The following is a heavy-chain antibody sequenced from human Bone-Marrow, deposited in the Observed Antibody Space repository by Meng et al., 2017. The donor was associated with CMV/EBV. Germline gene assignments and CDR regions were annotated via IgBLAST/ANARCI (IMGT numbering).Heavy chain of an antibody. CDR3: ARHKGFESCFDD. CDR2: IYYSGST. V-gene: IGHV4-39*01. J-gene: IGHJ4*02. CDR1: GGSISSSSYY. Sequence: SETLSLTCTVSGGSISSSSYYRGWIRQPPGKGLEWIGSIYYSGSTYYNPSLKSRVTISVDTSKNQFSLKLSSVTAADTAVYYCARHKGFESCFDDWGQGTLDTVSS. D-gene: IGHD3-10*01.